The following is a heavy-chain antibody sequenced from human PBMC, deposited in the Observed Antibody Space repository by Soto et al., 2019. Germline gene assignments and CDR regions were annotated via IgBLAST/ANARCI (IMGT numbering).Heavy chain of an antibody. CDR3: ARQLSGYDEYYFDY. CDR2: IYYSGST. CDR1: GGSISSSSYY. Sequence: SETLSLTCTVSGGSISSSSYYWGWIRQPPGKGLEWIGSIYYSGSTYYNPSLKSRVTISVDTSKNQFSLKLSSVTAADTAVYYCARQLSGYDEYYFDYWGQGTTVTV. D-gene: IGHD5-12*01. J-gene: IGHJ4*03. V-gene: IGHV4-39*01.